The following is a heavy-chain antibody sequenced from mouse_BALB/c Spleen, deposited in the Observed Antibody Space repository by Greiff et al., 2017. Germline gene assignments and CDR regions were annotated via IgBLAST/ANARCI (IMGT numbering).Heavy chain of an antibody. Sequence: VQLKQSGTVLARPGASVKMSCKASGYTFTSYWMHWVKQRPGQGLEWIGAIYPGNSDTSYNQKFKGKAKLTAVTSTSTAYMELSSLTNEDSAVYYCTRDYGSTYWYFDVWGAGTTVTVSS. CDR2: IYPGNSDT. D-gene: IGHD1-1*01. J-gene: IGHJ1*01. CDR1: GYTFTSYW. CDR3: TRDYGSTYWYFDV. V-gene: IGHV1-5*01.